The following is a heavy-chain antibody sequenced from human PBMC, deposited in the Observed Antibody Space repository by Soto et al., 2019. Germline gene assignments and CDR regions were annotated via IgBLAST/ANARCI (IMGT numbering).Heavy chain of an antibody. D-gene: IGHD6-19*01. Sequence: ASVKVSCKASGYTFTRSGISWVRQAPGQGLEWMGWISTYNGDTNYAQTFQGRVTMTTDTSTSTVHMEVRSLRSDDTAVYYCARDAILVAGRFFDYWGQGTLVTVSS. J-gene: IGHJ4*02. CDR3: ARDAILVAGRFFDY. CDR1: GYTFTRSG. CDR2: ISTYNGDT. V-gene: IGHV1-18*01.